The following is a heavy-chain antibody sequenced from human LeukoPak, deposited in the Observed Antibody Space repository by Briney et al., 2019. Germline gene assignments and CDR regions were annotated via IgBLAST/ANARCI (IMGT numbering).Heavy chain of an antibody. J-gene: IGHJ4*02. Sequence: SQTLSLTCTVSGGSISSGDYYWSWIRQPPGKGLEWIGYIYYSGSTYYNPSLKSRVTISVDTSKNQFSLKLSSVTAADTAVYYCASTKRGKYCSSTSCYTFDYWGQGTLVTVSS. V-gene: IGHV4-30-4*01. CDR3: ASTKRGKYCSSTSCYTFDY. CDR1: GGSISSGDYY. D-gene: IGHD2-2*02. CDR2: IYYSGST.